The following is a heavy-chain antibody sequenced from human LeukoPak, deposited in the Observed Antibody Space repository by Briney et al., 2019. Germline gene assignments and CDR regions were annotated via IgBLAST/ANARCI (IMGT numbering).Heavy chain of an antibody. CDR1: GFTFSSYW. Sequence: GGSLRLSCAASGFTFSSYWVSWVRQAPGKGLEWVANIREDGNEKYYADSVKGQFTISRDNAKNSLFLQMDSLRAEDTAVYYCARLYAFDIWGQGTMVTVSS. V-gene: IGHV3-7*01. CDR3: ARLYAFDI. CDR2: IREDGNEK. J-gene: IGHJ3*02.